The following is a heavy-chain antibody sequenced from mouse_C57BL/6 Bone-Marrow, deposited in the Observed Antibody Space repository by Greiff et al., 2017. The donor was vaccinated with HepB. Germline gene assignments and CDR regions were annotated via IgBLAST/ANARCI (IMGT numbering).Heavy chain of an antibody. CDR1: GYTFTDYY. CDR3: ARAGTRYYFDY. Sequence: EVKLQESGPVLVKPGASVKMSCKASGYTFTDYYMNWVKQSHGKSLEWIGVINPYNGGTSYNQKFKGKATLTVDKSSSTAYMELNSLTSEDSAVYYCARAGTRYYFDYWGQGTTLTVSS. V-gene: IGHV1-19*01. D-gene: IGHD4-1*01. CDR2: INPYNGGT. J-gene: IGHJ2*01.